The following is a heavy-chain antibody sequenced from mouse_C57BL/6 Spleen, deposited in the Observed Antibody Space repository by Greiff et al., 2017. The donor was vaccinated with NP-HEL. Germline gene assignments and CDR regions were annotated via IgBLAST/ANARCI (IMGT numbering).Heavy chain of an antibody. D-gene: IGHD2-10*02. Sequence: VQLQQPGAELVRPGSSAKLSCKASGYTFTSYWMHWVKQRPIQGLEWIGNIDPSDSETHYNQKFKDKATLTVDKSSSTAYMQLSSLTSEDSAVYYCARPYGNYWYFDVWGTGTTVTVSS. CDR3: ARPYGNYWYFDV. J-gene: IGHJ1*03. CDR2: IDPSDSET. CDR1: GYTFTSYW. V-gene: IGHV1-52*01.